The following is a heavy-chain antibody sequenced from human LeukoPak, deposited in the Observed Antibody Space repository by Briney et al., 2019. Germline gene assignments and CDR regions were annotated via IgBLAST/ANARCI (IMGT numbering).Heavy chain of an antibody. CDR3: ARPGSTYYYDSSGYYFGYYFDY. J-gene: IGHJ4*02. CDR1: GYTFTDYY. V-gene: IGHV1-2*02. Sequence: ASVTVSCKASGYTFTDYYMHWVRQAPGQGLEWMGWINPNSGGTNYAQKFQGRVTMTRDTSISTAYMELSRLRSDDTAVYYCARPGSTYYYDSSGYYFGYYFDYWGQGTLVTVSS. D-gene: IGHD3-22*01. CDR2: INPNSGGT.